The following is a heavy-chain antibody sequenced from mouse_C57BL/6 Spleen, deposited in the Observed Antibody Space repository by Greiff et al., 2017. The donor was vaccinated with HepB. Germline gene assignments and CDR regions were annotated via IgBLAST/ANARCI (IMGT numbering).Heavy chain of an antibody. V-gene: IGHV1-69*01. Sequence: QVQLQQPGAELVMPGASVKLSCKASGYTFTSYWMHWVKQRPGQGLEWIGEIDPSDSYTNYNQKFKGKSTLTVDKSSSIAYMQLSSLTSEDSAVYYCARSGDFDYWGQGTTLTVSS. CDR3: ARSGDFDY. J-gene: IGHJ2*01. CDR2: IDPSDSYT. CDR1: GYTFTSYW. D-gene: IGHD3-1*01.